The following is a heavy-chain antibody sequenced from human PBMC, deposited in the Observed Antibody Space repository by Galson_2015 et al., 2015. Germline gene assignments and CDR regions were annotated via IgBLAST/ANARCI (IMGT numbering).Heavy chain of an antibody. J-gene: IGHJ3*02. CDR2: ITGSGGGT. CDR3: AKFHSGDYLLDAFDI. CDR1: GFTFSSYA. Sequence: SLRLSCAASGFTFSSYAMSWVRQAPGKGLEWVSSITGSGGGTYYADSVKGRIIISRDKSTLYLQMNSLRAEDTGVYYCAKFHSGDYLLDAFDIWGQGTMVTVSS. V-gene: IGHV3-23*01. D-gene: IGHD4-17*01.